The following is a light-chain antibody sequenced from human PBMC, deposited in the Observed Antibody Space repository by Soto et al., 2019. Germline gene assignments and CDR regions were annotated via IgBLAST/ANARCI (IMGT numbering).Light chain of an antibody. V-gene: IGKV1-5*01. CDR2: DAS. Sequence: DIQMTQSPSTLSASVGDRVTITCRASQSISSWLAWYQQKPGKAPKLLIYDASSLASGVPSRFSGSGSGTEFTLTISSLQPDDFATYYCQQYNSQGTFGQGTKVDIK. J-gene: IGKJ1*01. CDR1: QSISSW. CDR3: QQYNSQGT.